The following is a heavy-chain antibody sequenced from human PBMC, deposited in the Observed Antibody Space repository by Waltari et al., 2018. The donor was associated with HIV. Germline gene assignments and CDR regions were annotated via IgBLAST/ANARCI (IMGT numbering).Heavy chain of an antibody. Sequence: QVQLVQSGAEVKKPGASVKVSCKASGYTFTSYYMHWVRQAPGQGLEWMGIINPTDDTTSYAQKFQGRVTMTRDTSTSTVYMELSSLGSEDTAVYYCARGVPVETTMGKCYYYGMEVWGQGTTVTVSS. CDR2: INPTDDTT. CDR3: ARGVPVETTMGKCYYYGMEV. V-gene: IGHV1-46*01. CDR1: GYTFTSYY. J-gene: IGHJ6*02. D-gene: IGHD5-18*01.